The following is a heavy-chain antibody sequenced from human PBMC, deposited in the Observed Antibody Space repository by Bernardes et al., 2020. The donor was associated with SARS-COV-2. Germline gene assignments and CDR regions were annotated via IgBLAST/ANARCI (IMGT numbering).Heavy chain of an antibody. CDR1: GDTFRTFT. CDR2: IIPIVGVP. D-gene: IGHD3-22*01. J-gene: IGHJ4*02. CDR3: ASDKYDSRAMS. V-gene: IGHV1-69*02. Sequence: SVKVSCKASGDTFRTFTISWVRQAPGQGLEWMGRIIPIVGVPNYAQKFQGRVTITADKSTDTAYMELNSLRSEDTAGYYCASDKYDSRAMSWGQGTLVTVSS.